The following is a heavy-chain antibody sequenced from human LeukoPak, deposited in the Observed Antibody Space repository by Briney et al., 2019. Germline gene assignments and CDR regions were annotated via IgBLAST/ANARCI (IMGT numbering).Heavy chain of an antibody. J-gene: IGHJ3*02. V-gene: IGHV4-59*01. Sequence: SETLSLTCTVSGGSISSYYWSWIRQPPGKGLEWIGYIYYSGSTNYNPSLKSRVTISVDTSKNQFSLKLSSVTAADTAVYYCARRGSGSYYWDDAFDIWGQGTMVTVSS. CDR2: IYYSGST. D-gene: IGHD1-26*01. CDR3: ARRGSGSYYWDDAFDI. CDR1: GGSISSYY.